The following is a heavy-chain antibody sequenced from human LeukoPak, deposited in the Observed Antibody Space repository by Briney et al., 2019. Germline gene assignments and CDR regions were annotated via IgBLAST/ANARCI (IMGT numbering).Heavy chain of an antibody. D-gene: IGHD4-4*01. CDR3: ARGGRYSNYVFLDY. J-gene: IGHJ4*02. V-gene: IGHV4-59*12. CDR2: IYYSGST. Sequence: SETLSLTCTVSGGSISSYYWSWIRQPPGKGLEWIGYIYYSGSTNYNPSLKSRVTISVDTSKNQFSLKLSSVTAADTAVYYCARGGRYSNYVFLDYWGQGTLVTVSS. CDR1: GGSISSYY.